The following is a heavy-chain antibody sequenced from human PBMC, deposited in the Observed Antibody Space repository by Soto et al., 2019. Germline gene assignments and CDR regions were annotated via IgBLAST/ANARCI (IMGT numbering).Heavy chain of an antibody. V-gene: IGHV3-48*01. D-gene: IGHD5-18*01. J-gene: IGHJ4*02. CDR2: ISSSSSTI. CDR1: GFTFSREN. Sequence: GGALRLSWSASGFTFSRENINCVRQAPGKGLEWVSYISSSSSTIYYTDSVKGRFTISRDNAKNSLYLQMNSLRAEDTAVYYCARGVRNNYGYLPDHWGQGTLVTVSS. CDR3: ARGVRNNYGYLPDH.